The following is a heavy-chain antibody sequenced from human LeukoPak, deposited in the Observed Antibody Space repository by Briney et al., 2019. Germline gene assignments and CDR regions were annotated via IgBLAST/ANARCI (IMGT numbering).Heavy chain of an antibody. CDR1: GFTFSSYS. CDR3: ARDQAYYYDSSGHDY. V-gene: IGHV3-48*04. CDR2: ISSSSSTI. Sequence: GGSLRLSCAASGFTFSSYSMNWVRQAPGKGLEWVSYISSSSSTIYYADSVKGRFTISRGNAKNSLYLQMNSLRAEDTAVYYCARDQAYYYDSSGHDYWGQGTLVTVSS. J-gene: IGHJ4*02. D-gene: IGHD3-22*01.